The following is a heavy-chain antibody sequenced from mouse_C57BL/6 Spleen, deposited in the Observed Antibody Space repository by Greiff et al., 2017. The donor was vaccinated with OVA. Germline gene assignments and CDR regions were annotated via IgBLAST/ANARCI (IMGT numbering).Heavy chain of an antibody. CDR1: GYTLTSYW. J-gene: IGHJ4*01. V-gene: IGHV1-53*01. Sequence: QVQLQQPGPELVKPGDSVKLSCKASGYTLTSYWMHWVKQRPGQGLEWIGNINPSNGGTNYNEKFKSKATLTVDKSSSTAYMQLSSLTSEDSAVYYCARFGDSYAMDYWGQGTSVTVSS. CDR3: ARFGDSYAMDY. CDR2: INPSNGGT.